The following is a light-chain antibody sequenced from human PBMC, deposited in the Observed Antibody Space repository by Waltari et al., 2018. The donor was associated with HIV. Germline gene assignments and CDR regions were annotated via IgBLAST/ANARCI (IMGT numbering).Light chain of an antibody. V-gene: IGKV4-1*01. CDR3: QQSYKSPWT. CDR2: WAS. J-gene: IGKJ1*01. CDR1: QSLLYRSDNKNY. Sequence: EIVMTQSPDSLPVSLGERATIDCSSSQSLLYRSDNKNYLSWFQQNPGQPPKLLIYWASTRGSGVPARFSASGSGTNFTLTISSLQAEDVATYYCQQSYKSPWTFGQGTKV.